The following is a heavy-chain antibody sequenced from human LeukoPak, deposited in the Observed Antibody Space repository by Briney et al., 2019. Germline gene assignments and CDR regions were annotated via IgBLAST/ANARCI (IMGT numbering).Heavy chain of an antibody. J-gene: IGHJ4*02. D-gene: IGHD1-26*01. Sequence: PGGSLRLSCAGSGFTFNSYSMNWVRQAPGKGLEWVSSISSSSSFMYYADSVKGRFTISRDNAQKSLYLYMNDLRAEDTAVYYCVGGTNSGSYYIFDYWGQGTLVTVSS. CDR2: ISSSSSFM. CDR3: VGGTNSGSYYIFDY. CDR1: GFTFNSYS. V-gene: IGHV3-21*01.